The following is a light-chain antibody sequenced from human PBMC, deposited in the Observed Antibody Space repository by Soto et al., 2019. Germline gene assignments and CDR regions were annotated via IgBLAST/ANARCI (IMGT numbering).Light chain of an antibody. CDR3: SSYTSTMTNV. V-gene: IGLV2-14*03. CDR1: SSDVGGFNS. CDR2: DVV. J-gene: IGLJ1*01. Sequence: QSVLTQPASVSGSPGQSITISCTGTSSDVGGFNSVSWYQLRPGTAPKLILYDVVDRPSGVSYRFSGSKSGNTASLTISGLQAADEADYFCSSYTSTMTNVFVSGTKVIVL.